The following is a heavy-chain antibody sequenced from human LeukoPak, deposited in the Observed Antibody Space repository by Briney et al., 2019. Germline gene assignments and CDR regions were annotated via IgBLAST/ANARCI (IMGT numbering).Heavy chain of an antibody. Sequence: GGSLRLSCAASGFTFSRHSMNWVRQAPGKGLEWVSAISGSGGSTYYADSVKGRFTISRDNSKNTLYLQMNSLRAEDTAVYYCAKDPFYGSGSYDYWGQGTLVTVSS. D-gene: IGHD3-10*01. CDR3: AKDPFYGSGSYDY. CDR1: GFTFSRHS. CDR2: ISGSGGST. J-gene: IGHJ4*02. V-gene: IGHV3-23*01.